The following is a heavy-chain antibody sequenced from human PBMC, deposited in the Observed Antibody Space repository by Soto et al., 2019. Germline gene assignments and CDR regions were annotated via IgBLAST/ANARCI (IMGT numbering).Heavy chain of an antibody. D-gene: IGHD4-4*01. CDR3: ERGASTVLVTGAYDR. Sequence: ASVRVSCRASGYTFTSYGIICVRQAPGQGLEWMGWISAYNGNTNYAQKRQGSVTMTTDTSTSTAYMELRSLTSADTAVHYCERGASTVLVTGAYDRCGQGTRVTVAS. V-gene: IGHV1-18*01. CDR2: ISAYNGNT. CDR1: GYTFTSYG. J-gene: IGHJ3*02.